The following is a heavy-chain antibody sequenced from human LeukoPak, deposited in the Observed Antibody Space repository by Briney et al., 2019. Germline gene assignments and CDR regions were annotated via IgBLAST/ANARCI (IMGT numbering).Heavy chain of an antibody. CDR3: ARATGYSDAFDI. Sequence: GASVKVSCKASGYTFTGYYMHWVRQAPGQGLEWMGWINPNSGGTNYAQKFQGRVTRTRDTSISTAYMELSRLRSDDTAVYYCARATGYSDAFDIWGQGTMVTVSS. J-gene: IGHJ3*02. D-gene: IGHD6-13*01. CDR1: GYTFTGYY. CDR2: INPNSGGT. V-gene: IGHV1-2*02.